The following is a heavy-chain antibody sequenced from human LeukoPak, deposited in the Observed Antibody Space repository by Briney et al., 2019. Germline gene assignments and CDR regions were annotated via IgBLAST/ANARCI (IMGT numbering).Heavy chain of an antibody. J-gene: IGHJ5*02. CDR3: AIVLVPGWFDP. CDR1: GGSIISNNW. V-gene: IGHV4-4*02. D-gene: IGHD2-15*01. Sequence: SETLSLTCAVSGGSIISNNWWSWVRQAPGKGLEWIGDIFHAGSTNYDPSLKSRVTISVDKSNSEFSLHLTSVTAADTAVYYCAIVLVPGWFDPWGQGTLVTVSS. CDR2: IFHAGST.